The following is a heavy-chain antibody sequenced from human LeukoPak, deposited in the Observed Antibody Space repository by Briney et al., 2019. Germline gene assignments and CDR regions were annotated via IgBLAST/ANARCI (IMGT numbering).Heavy chain of an antibody. CDR3: ARDLGERDGFNYLRSGFGF. J-gene: IGHJ4*02. Sequence: SETLSLTCIVSGGSIRNYFWSCSRQSPGDGREGIGCISYRGSTDYNPSPKSQVTISVDKSNNPFALTLTSVTAADTAVYSCARDLGERDGFNYLRSGFGFWGQGSLVTVSS. CDR1: GGSIRNYF. V-gene: IGHV4-59*01. CDR2: ISYRGST. D-gene: IGHD5-24*01.